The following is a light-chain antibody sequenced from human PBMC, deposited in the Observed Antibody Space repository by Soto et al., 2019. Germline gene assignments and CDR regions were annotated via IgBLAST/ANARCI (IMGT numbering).Light chain of an antibody. Sequence: DIQMSQSPFTLSSSIGDRPTITCGASQNIIERLAWHQQKPGKAPKVLISDASNLKSGVPSRFSGSGSGTEFILTISSLQPDDFATYYCQQYYTYPWTFGQGTKVDI. CDR2: DAS. J-gene: IGKJ1*01. CDR1: QNIIER. CDR3: QQYYTYPWT. V-gene: IGKV1-5*01.